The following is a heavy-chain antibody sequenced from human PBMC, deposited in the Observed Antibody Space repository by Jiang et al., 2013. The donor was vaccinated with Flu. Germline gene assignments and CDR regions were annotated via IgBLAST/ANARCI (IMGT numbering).Heavy chain of an antibody. J-gene: IGHJ4*02. V-gene: IGHV1-69*01. CDR3: ARGPESSGYYYFY. Sequence: SGAEVKKPGSSVKVSCKASGGTFSSYAITWVRQAPGQGLEWMGEIIPVFGTANYAQKFQGRVTITADESTSTAYMELSSLRSEDTALYYCARGPESSGYYYFYWGQGTLVTVSS. CDR2: IIPVFGTA. CDR1: GGTFSSYA. D-gene: IGHD3-22*01.